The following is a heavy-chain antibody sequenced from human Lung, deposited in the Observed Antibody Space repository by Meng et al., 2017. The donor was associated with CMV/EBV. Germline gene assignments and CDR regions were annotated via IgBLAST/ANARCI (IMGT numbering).Heavy chain of an antibody. D-gene: IGHD2-2*01. CDR3: AVYCSTTTCPPGHDAFDI. Sequence: GEXXKISCAAPGFTFSTYSMNWVRQAPGKGLEWVSFITSSSSYIYYADSVRGRFAISRDNAKYSLYFQMNSLRAEDTAVYYCAVYCSTTTCPPGHDAFDIWXQGTMVTVSS. J-gene: IGHJ3*02. V-gene: IGHV3-21*01. CDR2: ITSSSSYI. CDR1: GFTFSTYS.